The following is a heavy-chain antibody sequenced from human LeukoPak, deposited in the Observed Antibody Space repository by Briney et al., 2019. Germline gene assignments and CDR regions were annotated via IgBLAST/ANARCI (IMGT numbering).Heavy chain of an antibody. CDR2: INHSGST. J-gene: IGHJ5*02. CDR3: ARARRGYSYGYWFDP. Sequence: PSETLSLTCAVYGGSFSGYYWSWIRQPPGKGLEWIGEINHSGSTNYNPSLKSRVTISVDTSKNQFSLKLSSVTAADTAVYYYARARRGYSYGYWFDPWGQGTLVTVSS. D-gene: IGHD5-18*01. V-gene: IGHV4-34*01. CDR1: GGSFSGYY.